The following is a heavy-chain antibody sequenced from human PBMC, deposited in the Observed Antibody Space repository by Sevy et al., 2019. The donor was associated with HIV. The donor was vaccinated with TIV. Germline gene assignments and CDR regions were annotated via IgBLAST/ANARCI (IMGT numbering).Heavy chain of an antibody. Sequence: GGSLRLSCVASGFTFSSYEMNWVRQAPGKGLEWVSYISNSGTSIYYSDSVKGRFTISRDNARNPLYLQMNSLRAEDTAVYYCAGDLPPSATTVARFDCWGQGTLVTVSS. D-gene: IGHD4-17*01. CDR2: ISNSGTSI. V-gene: IGHV3-48*03. CDR3: AGDLPPSATTVARFDC. J-gene: IGHJ4*02. CDR1: GFTFSSYE.